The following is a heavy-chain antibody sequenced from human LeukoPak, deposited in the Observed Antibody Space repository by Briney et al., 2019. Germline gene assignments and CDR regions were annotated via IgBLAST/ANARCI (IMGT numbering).Heavy chain of an antibody. CDR3: ARDGPDYGDYINFDY. Sequence: GASVKVSCKASGYTFSNYGITWVRQAPGQGLGWMGWISAYNGKTNYAQKLQGRVTMTTDTSTNTAYMELRSLRSDDTAVYYCARDGPDYGDYINFDYWGQGTLVTVSS. J-gene: IGHJ4*02. V-gene: IGHV1-18*01. D-gene: IGHD4-17*01. CDR1: GYTFSNYG. CDR2: ISAYNGKT.